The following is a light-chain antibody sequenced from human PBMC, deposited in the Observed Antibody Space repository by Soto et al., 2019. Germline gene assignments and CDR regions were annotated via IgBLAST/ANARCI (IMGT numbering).Light chain of an antibody. CDR2: GAS. CDR1: QSVSSN. Sequence: EIVLTQSPGTLSLSPGERATLSCRASQSVSSNLAWYQQKPGQAPRLLIYGASSRATGIPDRVSGSGSGTDFTLTISRLEPEDLAVYYCQQYGSSPTTFGQGTKVDIK. CDR3: QQYGSSPTT. J-gene: IGKJ1*01. V-gene: IGKV3-20*01.